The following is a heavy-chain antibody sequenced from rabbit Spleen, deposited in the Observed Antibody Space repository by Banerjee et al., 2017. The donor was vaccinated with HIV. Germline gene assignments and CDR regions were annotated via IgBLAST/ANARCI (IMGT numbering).Heavy chain of an antibody. Sequence: QSLEESGGDLVKPGASLTLTCTASGVSFTSNYYMCWVSQAPGKGLEWIACIDTGSSGFTYFASWAKGRFTISKTSSTTVTLQVTSLTAADTATYFCARDSGTSFSSYGMDLWGPGTLVTVS. CDR3: ARDSGTSFSSYGMDL. D-gene: IGHD8-1*01. CDR2: IDTGSSGFT. V-gene: IGHV1S40*01. CDR1: GVSFTSNYY. J-gene: IGHJ6*01.